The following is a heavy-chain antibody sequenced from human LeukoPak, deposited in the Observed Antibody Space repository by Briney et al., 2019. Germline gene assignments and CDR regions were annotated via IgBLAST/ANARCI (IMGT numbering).Heavy chain of an antibody. D-gene: IGHD2-2*01. CDR1: GGSFSGYY. CDR2: IYYIGST. CDR3: ARVGPTSRSFDP. J-gene: IGHJ5*02. V-gene: IGHV4-59*01. Sequence: SETLSLTCAVYGGSFSGYYWSWIRQPPGKGLEWIGYIYYIGSTNYSPSLKSRVTISVDMSKNQFSLKLSSVTAADTAVYYCARVGPTSRSFDPWGQGTLVTVSS.